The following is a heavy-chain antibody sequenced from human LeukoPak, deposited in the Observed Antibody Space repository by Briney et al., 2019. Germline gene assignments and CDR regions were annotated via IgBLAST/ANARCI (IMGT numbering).Heavy chain of an antibody. CDR2: IIPIFGTA. J-gene: IGHJ4*02. Sequence: SVKVSCKASGGTFSSYAISWVRQAPGQGLEWMGGIIPIFGTANYAQKFQGRVTITADESTSTAYMELSSLRSEDTAVYYCARTIPSGGDGYSFFDYWGRGTLVTVSS. CDR3: ARTIPSGGDGYSFFDY. CDR1: GGTFSSYA. D-gene: IGHD5-24*01. V-gene: IGHV1-69*13.